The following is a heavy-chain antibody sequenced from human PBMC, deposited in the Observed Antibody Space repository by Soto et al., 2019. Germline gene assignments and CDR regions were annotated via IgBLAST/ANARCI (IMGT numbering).Heavy chain of an antibody. Sequence: SVKLSCKSSGGPFSSYTISWVRQAPGQGLEWMGRIIPILGIANYAQKFQGRVTITADKSTSTAYMELSGLRSEDTAVYYCARDLIRGVIMEGWGQGTLVTVSS. CDR3: ARDLIRGVIMEG. J-gene: IGHJ4*02. CDR2: IIPILGIA. CDR1: GGPFSSYT. D-gene: IGHD3-10*01. V-gene: IGHV1-69*04.